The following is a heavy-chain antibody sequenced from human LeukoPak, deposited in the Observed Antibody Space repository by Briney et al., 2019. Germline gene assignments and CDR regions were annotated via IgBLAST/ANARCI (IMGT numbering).Heavy chain of an antibody. Sequence: PGRSLRLSCAASGFTFSNYAMHWVRQAPGKGLEWVAVISYDGSNKYYADSVKGRCTISRDNSTNTLYLQINSLTAEDTAVYYCARDSQTYYDYWSGPPDYYNCMAVWGQGTTVAVSS. V-gene: IGHV3-30-3*01. CDR3: ARDSQTYYDYWSGPPDYYNCMAV. CDR1: GFTFSNYA. CDR2: ISYDGSNK. J-gene: IGHJ6*02. D-gene: IGHD3-3*01.